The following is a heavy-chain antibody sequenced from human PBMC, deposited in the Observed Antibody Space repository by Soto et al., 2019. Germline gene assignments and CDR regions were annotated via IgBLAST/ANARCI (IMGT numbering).Heavy chain of an antibody. V-gene: IGHV1-3*01. CDR3: ARDGVKYYYDSSGFNEYYFDY. CDR1: GYTFTSYA. Sequence: GASVKVSCKASGYTFTSYAMHWVRQAPGQRLEWMGWINAGNGNTKYSQKFQGRVTITRDTSASTAYMELSSLRSEDTAVYYCARDGVKYYYDSSGFNEYYFDYWGQGTLVTVSS. J-gene: IGHJ4*02. CDR2: INAGNGNT. D-gene: IGHD3-22*01.